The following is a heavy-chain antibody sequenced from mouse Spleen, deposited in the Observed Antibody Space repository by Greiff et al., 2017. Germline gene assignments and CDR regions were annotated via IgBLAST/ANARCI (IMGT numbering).Heavy chain of an antibody. D-gene: IGHD1-1*01. CDR1: GYTFTSYG. Sequence: QVQLQQSGAELARPGASVKLSCKASGYTFTSYGISWVKQRTGQGLEWIGEIYPRSGNTYYNEKFKGKATLTADKSSSTAYMELRSLTSEDSAVYFCARSDYYGSSGYYFDYWGQGTTLTVSS. J-gene: IGHJ2*01. V-gene: IGHV1-81*01. CDR2: IYPRSGNT. CDR3: ARSDYYGSSGYYFDY.